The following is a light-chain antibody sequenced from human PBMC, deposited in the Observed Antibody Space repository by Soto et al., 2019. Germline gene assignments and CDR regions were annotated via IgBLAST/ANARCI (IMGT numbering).Light chain of an antibody. CDR3: QQFYTSLYT. V-gene: IGKV4-1*01. Sequence: IVMTQSPDSLAVSLGERATINCKSSQSVLLSSDNKNYLTWYQQKPGQPPKLLIYWASTRESGVPDRFSGAGSGTDFTLTISSLQAEDVAVYYCQQFYTSLYTFGQGTKLEIK. CDR1: QSVLLSSDNKNY. CDR2: WAS. J-gene: IGKJ2*01.